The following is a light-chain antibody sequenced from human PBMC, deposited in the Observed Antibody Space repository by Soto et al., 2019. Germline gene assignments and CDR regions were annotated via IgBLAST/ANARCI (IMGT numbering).Light chain of an antibody. J-gene: IGKJ4*01. V-gene: IGKV3-11*01. Sequence: EIVLTQSPATLSLSPGERATLSCRASQSVSSYLAWYQQKPGQAPRLLISDASNRATGVPARFSGSGSGTYFTITISSLDPEDFAVYYCQQRSKWPLTFGGGTKVEIK. CDR2: DAS. CDR3: QQRSKWPLT. CDR1: QSVSSY.